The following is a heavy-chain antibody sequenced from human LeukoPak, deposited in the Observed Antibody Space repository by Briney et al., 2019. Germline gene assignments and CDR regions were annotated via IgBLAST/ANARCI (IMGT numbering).Heavy chain of an antibody. CDR1: GFTFSSYW. Sequence: GGSLRLSCAASGFTFSSYWMSWVRQAPGKGLEWVANIKQDGSEKYYVDSVKGRFTISRDNAKNSLYLQMNSLRAEDTAVYYCARDNGRLQWPSNAFDIWGQGTMVTVSS. D-gene: IGHD5-24*01. J-gene: IGHJ3*02. CDR3: ARDNGRLQWPSNAFDI. V-gene: IGHV3-7*01. CDR2: IKQDGSEK.